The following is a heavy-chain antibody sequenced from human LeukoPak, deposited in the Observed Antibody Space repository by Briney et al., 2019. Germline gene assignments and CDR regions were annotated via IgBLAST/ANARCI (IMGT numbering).Heavy chain of an antibody. V-gene: IGHV1-18*01. CDR1: GYTFTSYG. Sequence: ASVKVSCKASGYTFTSYGISWVRQAPGQGLEWMGWVSAYNGNTNYAQKLQGRVTMTTDTSTSTAYMELRSLRSDDTAVYYCATRRVYSSGGSCYAYYYYYGMDVWGQGTTVTVSS. J-gene: IGHJ6*02. CDR2: VSAYNGNT. D-gene: IGHD2-15*01. CDR3: ATRRVYSSGGSCYAYYYYYGMDV.